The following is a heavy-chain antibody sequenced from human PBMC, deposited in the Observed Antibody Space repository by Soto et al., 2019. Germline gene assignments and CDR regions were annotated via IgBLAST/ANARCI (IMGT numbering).Heavy chain of an antibody. J-gene: IGHJ4*02. D-gene: IGHD3-22*01. CDR2: IYYSGST. CDR3: ARLSGSHISGYSNFDY. CDR1: GGSISSSSYY. V-gene: IGHV4-39*07. Sequence: SETLSLTCTVSGGSISSSSYYWGWIRQPPGKGLEWIGSIYYSGSTYYNPSLKSRVTISVDTSKNQFSLKLSSVTAADTAVYYCARLSGSHISGYSNFDYWGQGTLVTVSS.